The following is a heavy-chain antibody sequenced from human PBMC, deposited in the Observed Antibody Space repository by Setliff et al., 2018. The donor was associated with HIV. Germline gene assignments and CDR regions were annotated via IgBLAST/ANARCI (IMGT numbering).Heavy chain of an antibody. CDR2: IIPMYGVT. CDR3: ARDTSRYSGYDYPPNYYYYGMDV. Sequence: SVKVSCKASGGTFSSYVISWVRQAPGQGPEWMGGIIPMYGVTNYAQKFQGRVTITTDESTSTAYMELSSLRSEDTAVYYCARDTSRYSGYDYPPNYYYYGMDVWGQGTTVTSP. J-gene: IGHJ6*02. V-gene: IGHV1-69*05. CDR1: GGTFSSYV. D-gene: IGHD5-12*01.